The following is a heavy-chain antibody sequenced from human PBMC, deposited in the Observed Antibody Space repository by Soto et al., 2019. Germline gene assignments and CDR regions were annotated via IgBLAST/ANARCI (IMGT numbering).Heavy chain of an antibody. CDR1: GFSFSSYS. CDR2: IHENGHFK. V-gene: IGHV3-7*03. D-gene: IGHD4-4*01. Sequence: AGGSLRLSCAASGFSFSSYSMSWIRQAPGKGLEWLAHIHENGHFKFYVDSVKGRFTISRDDALNSLYLQMNSLRAVDTAMYYCARDEGVPINYRFDYWGQGTLVTVSS. J-gene: IGHJ4*02. CDR3: ARDEGVPINYRFDY.